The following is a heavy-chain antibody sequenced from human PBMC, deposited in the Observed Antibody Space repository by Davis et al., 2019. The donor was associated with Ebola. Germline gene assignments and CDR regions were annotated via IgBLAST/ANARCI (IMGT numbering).Heavy chain of an antibody. D-gene: IGHD3-3*01. V-gene: IGHV3-23*01. J-gene: IGHJ4*02. CDR2: ISGSGGNT. CDR3: ARSEVLRFLEWLPGVDY. Sequence: GESLKISCAASGFSFSSFAMNWVRQAPGKGLEWVSLISGSGGNTYYADSVKGRFTISRDNSKNTLYLQMNSLRAEDTAVYYCARSEVLRFLEWLPGVDYWGQGTLVTVSS. CDR1: GFSFSSFA.